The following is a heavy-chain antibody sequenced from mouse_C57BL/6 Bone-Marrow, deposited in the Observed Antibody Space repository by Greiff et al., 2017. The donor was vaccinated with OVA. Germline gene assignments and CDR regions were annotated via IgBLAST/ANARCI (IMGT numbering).Heavy chain of an antibody. D-gene: IGHD1-1*01. Sequence: EVMLVESGGGLVKPGGSLKLSCAASGFTFSDYGMHWVRQAPEKGLEWVAYISSGSSTIYYADTVKGRFTITRDNAKNTLFLQMTSLRSEDTAMYYCASGYYGSSRAMDYWGQGTSVTVSS. CDR2: ISSGSSTI. CDR1: GFTFSDYG. CDR3: ASGYYGSSRAMDY. J-gene: IGHJ4*01. V-gene: IGHV5-17*01.